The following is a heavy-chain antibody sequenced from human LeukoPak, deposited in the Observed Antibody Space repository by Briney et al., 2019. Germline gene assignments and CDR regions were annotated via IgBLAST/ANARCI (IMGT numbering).Heavy chain of an antibody. Sequence: GGSLRLSCAASGFTFSTYWMNWVRQAPGKGLEWVANIKEDGSEKNYVDSVKGRFTISRDNSKNTLYLQMNSLRPEDTAIYYCARGVAAAGTWSFDYWGQGSLVTVSS. D-gene: IGHD6-13*01. CDR2: IKEDGSEK. V-gene: IGHV3-7*02. J-gene: IGHJ4*02. CDR1: GFTFSTYW. CDR3: ARGVAAAGTWSFDY.